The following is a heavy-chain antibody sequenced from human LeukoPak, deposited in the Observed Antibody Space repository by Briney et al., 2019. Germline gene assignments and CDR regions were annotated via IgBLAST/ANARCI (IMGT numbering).Heavy chain of an antibody. D-gene: IGHD1-26*01. CDR2: IWYDGSNK. CDR1: GFTFSSYG. Sequence: GRSLRHSCAASGFTFSSYGMHWVRQAPGKGLEWVAVIWYDGSNKYYADSVKGRFTISRDNSKNTLYLQMNSLRAEDTAVYYCSQQVGARDDAFDIWGQGTMVTVSS. V-gene: IGHV3-33*01. CDR3: SQQVGARDDAFDI. J-gene: IGHJ3*02.